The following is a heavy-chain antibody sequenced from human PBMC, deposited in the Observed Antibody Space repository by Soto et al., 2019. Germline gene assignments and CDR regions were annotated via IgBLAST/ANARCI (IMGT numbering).Heavy chain of an antibody. CDR2: IGRSSSYT. CDR3: ARDADILTGSDAFDI. Sequence: QVQLVESGGGLVKPGGSLRLSCAASGFTFSDYYMIWIRQAPGKGLERVSYIGRSSSYTNYADSVKGRFTISRDNAKNALYLQMNSLRAEDTAVYYCARDADILTGSDAFDIWGQGTMVTVSS. D-gene: IGHD3-9*01. CDR1: GFTFSDYY. V-gene: IGHV3-11*05. J-gene: IGHJ3*02.